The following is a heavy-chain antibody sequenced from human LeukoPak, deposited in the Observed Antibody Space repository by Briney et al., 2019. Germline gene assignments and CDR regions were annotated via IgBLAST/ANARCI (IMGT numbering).Heavy chain of an antibody. J-gene: IGHJ4*02. CDR1: GFTFSSYA. Sequence: PGGSLRLSCAASGFTFSSYAMSWVRQAPGKGLEWVSAISGSGGSTYYADSVKGRFTISRDNPKNTLYLQMNSLRAEDTAVYYCAKDSASGYYYDGTFDYWGQGTLVTVSS. CDR2: ISGSGGST. D-gene: IGHD5-12*01. CDR3: AKDSASGYYYDGTFDY. V-gene: IGHV3-23*01.